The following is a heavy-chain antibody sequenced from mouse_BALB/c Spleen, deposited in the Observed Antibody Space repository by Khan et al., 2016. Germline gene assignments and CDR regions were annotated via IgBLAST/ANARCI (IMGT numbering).Heavy chain of an antibody. CDR3: NAIYYDNYYRLDY. CDR2: IDPEHGDT. V-gene: IGHV14-4*02. D-gene: IGHD2-1*01. Sequence: EVQLQESGAEVVRSGASVKLSCTASGFNITDYYMHWVKQRPEQGLEWIGWIDPEHGDTENAPKLRGKATVTADTYSNTAYLQLSSLTSEDTAVYYCNAIYYDNYYRLDYWGQGTSVTVSS. CDR1: GFNITDYY. J-gene: IGHJ4*01.